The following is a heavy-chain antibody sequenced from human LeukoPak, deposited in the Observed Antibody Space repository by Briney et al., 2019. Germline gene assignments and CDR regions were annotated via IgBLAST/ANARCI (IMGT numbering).Heavy chain of an antibody. D-gene: IGHD3-3*01. J-gene: IGHJ4*02. CDR1: GYFISSGYY. CDR2: IYHSGST. Sequence: SETLSLTCTVSGYFISSGYYWGWIRQPPGKGLEWIGSIYHSGSTYYNPSLKSRVTISLDTAKNQFSLKLSSLTAADTAVYXCXRWDFWSGYVKDYWGQGTLVTVSS. CDR3: XRWDFWSGYVKDY. V-gene: IGHV4-38-2*02.